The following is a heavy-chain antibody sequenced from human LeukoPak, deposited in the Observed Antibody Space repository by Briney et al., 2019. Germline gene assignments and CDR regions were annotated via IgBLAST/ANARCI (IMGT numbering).Heavy chain of an antibody. J-gene: IGHJ3*02. Sequence: SETLSLTCDVSGGSFGGYYWSWIRQPPGKGLEWIGYIYYSGSTNYNPSLKSRVTISVDTSKNQFSLKLSSVTAADTAVYYCARAYYDSSGYYYGAFDIWGQGTMVTVSS. V-gene: IGHV4-59*01. CDR3: ARAYYDSSGYYYGAFDI. D-gene: IGHD3-22*01. CDR2: IYYSGST. CDR1: GGSFGGYY.